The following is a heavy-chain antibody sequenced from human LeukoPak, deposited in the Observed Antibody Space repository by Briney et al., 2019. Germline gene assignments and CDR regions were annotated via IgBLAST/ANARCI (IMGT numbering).Heavy chain of an antibody. D-gene: IGHD2-15*01. J-gene: IGHJ4*02. CDR3: IAVVVAATN. V-gene: IGHV3-53*01. CDR1: GFTVSSNY. CDR2: IYSGGST. Sequence: GGSARLSCAASGFTVSSNYMSCVRQAPGKGLEWVSVIYSGGSTYYADSVKGRFTISRDNSKNTLYLQMNSLRAEDTAVYYCIAVVVAATNWGQGTLVTVSS.